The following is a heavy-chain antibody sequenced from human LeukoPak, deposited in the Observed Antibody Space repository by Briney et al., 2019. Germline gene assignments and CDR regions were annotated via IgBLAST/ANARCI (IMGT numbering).Heavy chain of an antibody. CDR2: IYTSGST. D-gene: IGHD3-22*01. CDR1: GGSISSYY. CDR3: ARGGGVVVITPDYFDY. V-gene: IGHV4-4*07. Sequence: PSETLSLTCTVSGGSISSYYWSWIRQPAGKGLEWIGRIYTSGSTNYNPSLKSRVTISVDTSKNQFSLKLSSVTAADTAVYYCARGGGVVVITPDYFDYWGQGTLVTVSS. J-gene: IGHJ4*02.